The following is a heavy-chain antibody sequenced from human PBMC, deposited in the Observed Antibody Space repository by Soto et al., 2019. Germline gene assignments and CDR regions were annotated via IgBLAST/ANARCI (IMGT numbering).Heavy chain of an antibody. CDR1: GFTFSDYF. V-gene: IGHV3-11*06. CDR2: ISGNSKSR. J-gene: IGHJ4*02. Sequence: GVSLRLSYAAAGFTFSDYFIHWISQAPGKGLEWVSHISGNSKSRNYAGSVKGRFTISRDNSKKTLYLQMNSLRAEDTAVYYCARVFDTYYFDSWGQGNMVTVSS. CDR3: ARVFDTYYFDS. D-gene: IGHD3-9*01.